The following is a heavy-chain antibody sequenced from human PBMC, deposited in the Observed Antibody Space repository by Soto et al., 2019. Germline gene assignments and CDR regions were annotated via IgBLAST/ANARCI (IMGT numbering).Heavy chain of an antibody. J-gene: IGHJ4*02. CDR2: INPSSST. D-gene: IGHD2-15*01. CDR3: ARVGCSGCSCYAVDS. V-gene: IGHV1-46*01. CDR1: GYSFTSYY. Sequence: QVQLVQSGAEVKKPGASVKVSCKASGYSFTSYYIHWVRQAPGQVIEWMGIINPSSSTTYAQKFQGRVTMTRDTSTSTDYMELSSMRSEDTAVYYCARVGCSGCSCYAVDSWGQGTLVTVSS.